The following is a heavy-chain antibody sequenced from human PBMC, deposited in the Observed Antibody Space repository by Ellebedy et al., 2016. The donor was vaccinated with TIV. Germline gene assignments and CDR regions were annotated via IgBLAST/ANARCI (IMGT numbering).Heavy chain of an antibody. J-gene: IGHJ6*02. CDR1: GYTFSTLD. CDR3: ARGVDAGVDV. CDR2: MSPNSGNT. Sequence: ASVKVSXXASGYTFSTLDINWLRQAPGQGLEWMGWMSPNSGNTGFAQKFEGRVTMARDTSISTAYMELSSLTSEDTAVYYCARGVDAGVDVWGQGTTVTVSS. D-gene: IGHD2-15*01. V-gene: IGHV1-8*01.